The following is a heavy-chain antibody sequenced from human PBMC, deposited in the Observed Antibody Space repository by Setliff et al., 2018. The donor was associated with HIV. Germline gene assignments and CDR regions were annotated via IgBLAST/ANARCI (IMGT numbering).Heavy chain of an antibody. Sequence: PGGSLRLSCAASGFTVRSNYMSWVRQAPGNGLEWVSVTYSGDSTNYADYVKGRFTISRDNSKNTLYLQMNSLRAEDTAVYYFARDFSGTGGYAFDIWGQGTMVTVSS. CDR1: GFTVRSNY. CDR3: ARDFSGTGGYAFDI. CDR2: TYSGDST. D-gene: IGHD1-26*01. J-gene: IGHJ3*02. V-gene: IGHV3-66*01.